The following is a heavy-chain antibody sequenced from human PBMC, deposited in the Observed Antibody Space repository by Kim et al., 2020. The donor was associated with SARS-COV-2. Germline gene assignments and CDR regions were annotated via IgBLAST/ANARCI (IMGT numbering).Heavy chain of an antibody. CDR3: ARDRHSSSWYYFDY. D-gene: IGHD6-13*01. CDR1: GFTFSSYS. CDR2: ISSSSSYI. V-gene: IGHV3-21*01. Sequence: GGSLRLSCAASGFTFSSYSMNWVRQAPGKGLEWVSSISSSSSYIYYADSVKGRFTISRDNAKNSLYLQMNSLRAEDTAVYYCARDRHSSSWYYFDYWGQGTLVTVSS. J-gene: IGHJ4*02.